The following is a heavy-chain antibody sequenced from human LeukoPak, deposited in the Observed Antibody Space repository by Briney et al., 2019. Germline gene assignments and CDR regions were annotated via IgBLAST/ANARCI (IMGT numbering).Heavy chain of an antibody. J-gene: IGHJ6*03. CDR2: LYTSGST. V-gene: IGHV4-61*02. D-gene: IGHD5-12*01. Sequence: PSETPSLTCTVSGGSISSGSYYWSWIRQPAGKGLEWIGRLYTSGSTNYNPYLKSRVTISADTSKNEFSLKLSSVTAADTAVYYCARDGYRVTGYYYYLDVWGKGTTVIVSS. CDR3: ARDGYRVTGYYYYLDV. CDR1: GGSISSGSYY.